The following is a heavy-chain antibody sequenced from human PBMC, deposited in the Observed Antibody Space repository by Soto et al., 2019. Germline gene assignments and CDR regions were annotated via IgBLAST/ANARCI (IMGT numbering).Heavy chain of an antibody. CDR1: GYTFTSYV. CDR3: ARAEYCGGDCYPSEYFQH. Sequence: GASVKVSCKASGYTFTSYVISWVRQAPGQGLEWMGWISAYNGNTNYAQKLQGRVTMTTDTSTSTAYMELRSLRSDDTAVYYCARAEYCGGDCYPSEYFQHWGQGTLVTVSS. J-gene: IGHJ1*01. V-gene: IGHV1-18*01. D-gene: IGHD2-21*01. CDR2: ISAYNGNT.